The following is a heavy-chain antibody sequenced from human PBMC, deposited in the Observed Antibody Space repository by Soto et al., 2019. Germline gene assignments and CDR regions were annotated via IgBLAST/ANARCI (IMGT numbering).Heavy chain of an antibody. V-gene: IGHV4-39*01. D-gene: IGHD4-17*01. J-gene: IGHJ4*02. Sequence: QLQLQESGPGLVKPSETLSLTCTVSGGSISSSSYYWGWIRQPPGKGLEWIGSIYYSGSTYYNPSLNSRVTISVDTSKNQFSLKLSSVTAADTAVYYCASFPNGDYGENYWGQGTLVTVSS. CDR1: GGSISSSSYY. CDR3: ASFPNGDYGENY. CDR2: IYYSGST.